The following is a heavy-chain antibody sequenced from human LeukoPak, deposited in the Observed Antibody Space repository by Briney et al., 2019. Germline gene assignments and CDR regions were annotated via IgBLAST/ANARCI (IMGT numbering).Heavy chain of an antibody. CDR3: ASSSSSWTEIDY. Sequence: SETLSLTCTVSGGSISSYYWSWIRQPPGKGLEWIGYIYYSGSTNYNPSLKSRVTISVDTSKNQFSLKLSSMTAADTAVYYCASSSSSWTEIDYWGQGTLVTVSS. D-gene: IGHD6-13*01. CDR2: IYYSGST. V-gene: IGHV4-59*01. CDR1: GGSISSYY. J-gene: IGHJ4*02.